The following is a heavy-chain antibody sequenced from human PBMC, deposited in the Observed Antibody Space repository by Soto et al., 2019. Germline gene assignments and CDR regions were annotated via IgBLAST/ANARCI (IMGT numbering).Heavy chain of an antibody. Sequence: SETLSLTCTVSGASISGFYGGWIRKSAGKGLEWIGRIYATGTTDYNPSLKIRVMMSVDTSKKQFSLKLRSVTAADTAVYYCVRDGTKTLRDWFDPWGQGISVTVSS. V-gene: IGHV4-4*07. D-gene: IGHD1-1*01. CDR3: VRDGTKTLRDWFDP. J-gene: IGHJ5*02. CDR1: GASISGFY. CDR2: IYATGTT.